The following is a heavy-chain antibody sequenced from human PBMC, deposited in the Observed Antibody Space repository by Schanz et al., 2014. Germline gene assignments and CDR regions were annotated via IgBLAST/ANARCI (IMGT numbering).Heavy chain of an antibody. CDR2: ITGSGAT. J-gene: IGHJ3*02. CDR1: GFTFRVFA. V-gene: IGHV3-48*04. CDR3: ARENLNWEAFDI. D-gene: IGHD7-27*01. Sequence: VQLLESGGGLVQPGGSLRLSCAASGFTFRVFAMNWVRQAPGKGLEWVSIITGSGATYYADSVKGRFTISRDNAKNSLYLEMTSLRGEDTAVYYCARENLNWEAFDIWGQGTVVTVSS.